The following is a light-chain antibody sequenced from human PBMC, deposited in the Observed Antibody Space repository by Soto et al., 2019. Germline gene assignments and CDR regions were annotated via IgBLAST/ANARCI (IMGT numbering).Light chain of an antibody. J-gene: IGKJ4*01. V-gene: IGKV3-20*01. CDR3: RQYGSSIT. CDR1: QSISNRY. CDR2: GTS. Sequence: EIVLTQSPGSLSLSPGERVTLSCRASQSISNRYLAWYQHRPGQAPRLLIYGTSSRASGVPDRFSASGAGTDFILTISRLEPEDFAIYYCRQYGSSITFGGGTKVEIK.